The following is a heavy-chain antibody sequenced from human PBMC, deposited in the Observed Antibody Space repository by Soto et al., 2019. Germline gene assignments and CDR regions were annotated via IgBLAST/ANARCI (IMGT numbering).Heavy chain of an antibody. J-gene: IGHJ6*02. CDR1: GYTFTGYY. CDR3: ARGACSSTSCSYYYYYGRDV. Sequence: ASVKVSCKASGYTFTGYYMHWVRQAPGQGLEWMGWINPNSGGTSYAQKFQGRVTMTRDTSISTAYMELSRLRSDDTAVYYCARGACSSTSCSYYYYYGRDVWGQGTTVTVSS. CDR2: INPNSGGT. D-gene: IGHD2-2*01. V-gene: IGHV1-2*02.